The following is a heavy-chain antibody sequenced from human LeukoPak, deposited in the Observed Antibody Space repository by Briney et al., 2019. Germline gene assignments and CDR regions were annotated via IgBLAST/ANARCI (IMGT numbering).Heavy chain of an antibody. CDR2: IKQDGSEK. CDR1: GFTFSSYW. J-gene: IGHJ4*02. D-gene: IGHD3-16*01. CDR3: ARDRITTLDY. V-gene: IGHV3-7*01. Sequence: PGGSVRLSCAASGFTFSSYWMTWVRQAPGKGLEGVANIKQDGSEKYYVDSWKDRFTISRNNAKNPLYLQLNSLRPEDNAVFQWARDRITTLDYWGQGTLVTVSS.